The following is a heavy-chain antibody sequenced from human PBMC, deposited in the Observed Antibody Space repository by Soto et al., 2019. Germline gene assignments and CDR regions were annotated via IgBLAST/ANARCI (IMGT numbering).Heavy chain of an antibody. D-gene: IGHD2-2*01. Sequence: SETLSLTCTVSGGSISSSIYYWGWIRQPPGKGLEWIGSIYYSGSTYYNPSLKSRVTISVDTSKNQFSLKLSSVTAADTAVYYCARLLIVVVPAAIDYFDYWGQGTLVTVSS. J-gene: IGHJ4*02. V-gene: IGHV4-39*01. CDR1: GGSISSSIYY. CDR2: IYYSGST. CDR3: ARLLIVVVPAAIDYFDY.